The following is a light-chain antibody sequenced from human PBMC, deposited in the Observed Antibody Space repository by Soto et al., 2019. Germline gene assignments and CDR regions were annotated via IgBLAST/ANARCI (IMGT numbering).Light chain of an antibody. CDR2: DAS. CDR3: LQDYGDSWT. CDR1: QDISRY. J-gene: IGKJ1*01. V-gene: IGKV1-33*01. Sequence: DIQMTQSPSSLSASVGDRVTITCQASQDISRYLNWYQHKPGKAPKLLISDASNLYTGVPSRFSGSRSGTEFTLTISSLQPEDFASYYCLQDYGDSWTFGQGTKVDI.